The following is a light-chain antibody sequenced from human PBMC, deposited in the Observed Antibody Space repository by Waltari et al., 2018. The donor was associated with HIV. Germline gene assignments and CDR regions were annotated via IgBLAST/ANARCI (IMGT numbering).Light chain of an antibody. CDR1: SSDVGSYNL. V-gene: IGLV2-23*01. CDR2: GGS. Sequence: QSALTQPASVPGSPGQSITISCTGTSSDVGSYNLVSWYQQHPGKAPKLMIYGGSKLPSVVSTRFSGSKSGNTASLTISGLQAEEEADYYCCSYAGSSTLEVFGGGTKLTVL. CDR3: CSYAGSSTLEV. J-gene: IGLJ2*01.